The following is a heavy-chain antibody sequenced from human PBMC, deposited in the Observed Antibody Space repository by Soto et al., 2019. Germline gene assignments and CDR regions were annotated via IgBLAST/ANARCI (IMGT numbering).Heavy chain of an antibody. V-gene: IGHV3-7*05. CDR3: ARVHLWFGELSEGHETNRYYAMDV. CDR1: GFTIRDYW. Sequence: GGSLRLSCGASGFTIRDYWMCWVRQAPGKGLEWLANIRQDGNQLYYVDSVKGRFTISRDNAKNSVYLQMNSLGAEDTAVYYCARVHLWFGELSEGHETNRYYAMDVWGQGATVTVSS. J-gene: IGHJ6*02. CDR2: IRQDGNQL. D-gene: IGHD3-10*01.